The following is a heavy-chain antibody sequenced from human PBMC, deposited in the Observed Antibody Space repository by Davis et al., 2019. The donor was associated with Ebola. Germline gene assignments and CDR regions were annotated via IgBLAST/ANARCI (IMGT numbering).Heavy chain of an antibody. Sequence: AVSVKVSCKASGYTFTSYYMYWVRQAPGQGLEWMGIITPSGGSSRYAQKFQGRVTMTTDTSTSTTYMELRSLRSDDTAVYYCARDAEVGKNAFDIWGQGTMVTVSS. CDR3: ARDAEVGKNAFDI. J-gene: IGHJ3*02. CDR1: GYTFTSYY. CDR2: ITPSGGSS. V-gene: IGHV1-46*01. D-gene: IGHD1-26*01.